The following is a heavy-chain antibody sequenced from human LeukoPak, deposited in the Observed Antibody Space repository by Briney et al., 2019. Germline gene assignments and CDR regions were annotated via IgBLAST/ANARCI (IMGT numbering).Heavy chain of an antibody. D-gene: IGHD5-18*01. CDR1: GYIFTSYN. CDR2: INPSGGST. CDR3: ARDRIQLWLRYYYYMDV. Sequence: GASVKVSCKASGYIFTSYNMNWVRQAPGQGLEWMGIINPSGGSTNYAQKFQGRVTMTRDTSISTAYMELSRLRSDDTAVYYCARDRIQLWLRYYYYMDVWGKGTTVTVSS. V-gene: IGHV1-46*01. J-gene: IGHJ6*03.